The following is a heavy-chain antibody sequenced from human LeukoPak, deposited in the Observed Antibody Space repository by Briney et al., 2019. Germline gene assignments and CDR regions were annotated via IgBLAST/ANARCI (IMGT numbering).Heavy chain of an antibody. Sequence: PGGSLSLSCGVCGFIFSNYGMLWVRQPPGKGLEWLTYLDQRGGDIMYGVSVKGRFIISRDNYRNLLYLQLCSLSAEDTVVYYCAKYFGTIGGGPDYWGQGTLVTVSS. CDR2: LDQRGGDI. D-gene: IGHD3-10*01. CDR3: AKYFGTIGGGPDY. J-gene: IGHJ4*02. CDR1: GFIFSNYG. V-gene: IGHV3-30*02.